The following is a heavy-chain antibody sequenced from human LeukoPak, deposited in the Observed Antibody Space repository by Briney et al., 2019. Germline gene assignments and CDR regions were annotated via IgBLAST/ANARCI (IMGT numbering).Heavy chain of an antibody. CDR3: AREGDYSPYDY. D-gene: IGHD4-11*01. Sequence: PETLSLTCAVYGGSFSGYYWSWIRQPPGKGLEWIGEINHSGSTNYNPSLKSRVTISVDTSKNQFSLKLSSVTAADTAVYYCAREGDYSPYDYWGQGTLVTVSS. V-gene: IGHV4-34*01. CDR2: INHSGST. J-gene: IGHJ4*02. CDR1: GGSFSGYY.